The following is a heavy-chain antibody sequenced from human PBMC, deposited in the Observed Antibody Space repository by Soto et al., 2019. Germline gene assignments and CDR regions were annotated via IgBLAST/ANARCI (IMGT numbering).Heavy chain of an antibody. CDR2: VIPMSGIA. D-gene: IGHD2-21*01. CDR3: ARDPIQVREGYYHGMDV. CDR1: GDTFRRYA. J-gene: IGHJ6*02. V-gene: IGHV1-69*17. Sequence: QEQLVQSGAEVKKPGSSVKVSCKASGDTFRRYAITWVRQAPGQGLEWMGGVIPMSGIANSAQKFQGRVTITADKSTSTAYMEMTSLMSEDTAVYYCARDPIQVREGYYHGMDVWGQGTTVTVFS.